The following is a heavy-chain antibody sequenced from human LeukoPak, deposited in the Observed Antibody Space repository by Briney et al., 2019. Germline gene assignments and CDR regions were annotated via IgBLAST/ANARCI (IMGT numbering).Heavy chain of an antibody. V-gene: IGHV5-51*01. J-gene: IGHJ6*02. CDR3: ARVLSCSSTSCQDYYFYGMDV. Sequence: GGSLKISCKGSGYSFSNYWIGWVRQMPGKGLEWMGIIYPGDSDTRNSPSFQGQVTISADKSISTAYLQWSSLKASDTAMYYCARVLSCSSTSCQDYYFYGMDVWGQGTTVTVSS. D-gene: IGHD2-2*01. CDR1: GYSFSNYW. CDR2: IYPGDSDT.